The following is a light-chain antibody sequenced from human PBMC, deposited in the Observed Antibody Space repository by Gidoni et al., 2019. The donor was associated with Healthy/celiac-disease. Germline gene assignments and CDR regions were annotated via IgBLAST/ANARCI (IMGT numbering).Light chain of an antibody. CDR1: SSDVGSYNL. J-gene: IGLJ3*02. V-gene: IGLV2-23*01. Sequence: QSALTQPASVSGSPGQSITISCTGTSSDVGSYNLVSWYQQHPGKAPKRMIYEGSKRPSGVSNRFSGSKSGNTASLTISGLQAEDEADYYCCSYAGSHWVFGGGTKLTVL. CDR3: CSYAGSHWV. CDR2: EGS.